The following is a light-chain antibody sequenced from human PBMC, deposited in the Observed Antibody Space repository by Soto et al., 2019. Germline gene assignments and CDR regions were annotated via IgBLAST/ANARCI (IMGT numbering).Light chain of an antibody. J-gene: IGKJ5*01. CDR2: DAS. V-gene: IGKV3-11*01. CDR3: QQRTNWL. Sequence: EIVLTQSPGTLSLSPGERATLSCRASQSVRNSLAWYQQRPGQAPRLLIYDASNRATGIPARFSGSGSGTDFTLTISSLEPEDFAVYFCQQRTNWLFGQGTRLEIK. CDR1: QSVRNS.